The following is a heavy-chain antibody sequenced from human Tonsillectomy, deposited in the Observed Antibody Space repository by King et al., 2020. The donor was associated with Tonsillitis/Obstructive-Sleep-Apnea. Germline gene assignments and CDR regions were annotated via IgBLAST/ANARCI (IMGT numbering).Heavy chain of an antibody. D-gene: IGHD6-25*01. CDR2: ISWDGGST. Sequence: QLVQSGGVVVQPGGSLRLSCAASGFTFDDYTMHWVRQAPGKGLEWVSLISWDGGSTYYADSVKGRFTISRDNSKNSLYLQMNSLRTEDTALYYCAKARYSSASNYYYYYMDVWGKGTTVTVSS. CDR1: GFTFDDYT. J-gene: IGHJ6*03. V-gene: IGHV3-43*01. CDR3: AKARYSSASNYYYYYMDV.